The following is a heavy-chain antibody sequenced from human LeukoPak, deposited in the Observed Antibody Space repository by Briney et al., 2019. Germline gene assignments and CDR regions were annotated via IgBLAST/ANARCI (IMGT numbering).Heavy chain of an antibody. CDR2: ISAYNGNT. D-gene: IGHD2-2*01. CDR3: ARGTLLNYYSVMDV. V-gene: IGHV1-18*01. CDR1: GYTFSSYG. J-gene: IGHJ6*04. Sequence: ASVKVSCKASGYTFSSYGISWGRQAPGQGLEWMGWISAYNGNTNYAQKLQGRVTMTTDTSTSTAYMELRSLRSDDTAVYYCARGTLLNYYSVMDVWGKGTTVTVSS.